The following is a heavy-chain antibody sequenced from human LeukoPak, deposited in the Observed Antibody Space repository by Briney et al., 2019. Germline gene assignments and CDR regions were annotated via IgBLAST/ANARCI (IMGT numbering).Heavy chain of an antibody. D-gene: IGHD1-26*01. CDR3: ARQGELAIDY. Sequence: SETLSLTCSVSGGSITNYYWSWIRQSPGKGLEWIGFIYNTGRTNYNPSLQSRVTMSIDTSKNQFSLKLSSVTTADTAVYYCARQGELAIDYWGQGTLVTVSS. CDR1: GGSITNYY. V-gene: IGHV4-59*08. J-gene: IGHJ4*02. CDR2: IYNTGRT.